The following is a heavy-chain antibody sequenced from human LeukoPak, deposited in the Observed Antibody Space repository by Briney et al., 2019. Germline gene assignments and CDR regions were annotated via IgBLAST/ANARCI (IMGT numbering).Heavy chain of an antibody. CDR1: GFTFGSYA. CDR3: AKTTTGYSSGRYPAWPIDY. D-gene: IGHD2-15*01. V-gene: IGHV3-23*01. CDR2: IFGSGGSA. Sequence: GRSLRLSCAASGFTFGSYAMYWVRQAPGKGLEWVSGIFGSGGSAHYADSVKGRFTISRDNSRNTVCLRMDSLRAEDTAIYYCAKTTTGYSSGRYPAWPIDYWGQGTLVTVSS. J-gene: IGHJ4*02.